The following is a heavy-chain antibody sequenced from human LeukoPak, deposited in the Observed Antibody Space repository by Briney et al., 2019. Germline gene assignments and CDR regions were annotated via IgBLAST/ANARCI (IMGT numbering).Heavy chain of an antibody. J-gene: IGHJ1*01. Sequence: GGSLRLSCAASGFTFSSYGMHWVRQAPGKGLQFVSAISRNGGDTYYANSVKGRFTISRDISKNTLYLQMGSLRPEDMAVYYCARVDSGSACASWGQGILVTVSS. D-gene: IGHD6-19*01. V-gene: IGHV3-64*01. CDR3: ARVDSGSACAS. CDR2: ISRNGGDT. CDR1: GFTFSSYG.